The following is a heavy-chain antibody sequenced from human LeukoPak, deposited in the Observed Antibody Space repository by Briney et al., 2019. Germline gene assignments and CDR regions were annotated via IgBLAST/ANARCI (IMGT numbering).Heavy chain of an antibody. CDR1: GFTFSSYA. V-gene: IGHV3-23*01. D-gene: IGHD3-22*01. CDR3: AKGPRVGYYDSSGPVS. CDR2: ISGSGGST. Sequence: GGSLRLSCAASGFTFSSYAMSWVRQAPGKGLEWVSAISGSGGSTYYADSVKGRFTISRDNSKNTLYLQMNSLRAEDTAVYYCAKGPRVGYYDSSGPVSWGQGTLVTVSS. J-gene: IGHJ4*02.